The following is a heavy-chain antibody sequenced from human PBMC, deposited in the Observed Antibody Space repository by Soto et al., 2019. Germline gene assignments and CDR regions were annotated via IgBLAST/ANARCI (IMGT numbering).Heavy chain of an antibody. V-gene: IGHV1-2*02. CDR3: ARPDYIVAAGRTFDY. D-gene: IGHD6-13*01. J-gene: IGHJ4*02. CDR2: INPNSGGT. Sequence: ASVKVSCKASGYTFTGYYMHWVRQAPGQGLEWMGWINPNSGGTNYAQKFQGRVTMTRDTSISTAYMELSRLRSDDTAVYYCARPDYIVAAGRTFDYWGQGNLVTVSS. CDR1: GYTFTGYY.